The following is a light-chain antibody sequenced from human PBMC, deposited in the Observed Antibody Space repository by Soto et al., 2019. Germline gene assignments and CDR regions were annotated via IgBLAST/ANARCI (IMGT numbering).Light chain of an antibody. Sequence: QSALTQPASVSGSPGQSITISCTGTSSDVGSSNLVSWYQHHPGKAPKLIIYGVTTRPSGISGRFSASKSGLTASLTISGLQPEDEADYYCSSFTSNRIYVFGPGTKLTVL. CDR1: SSDVGSSNL. CDR2: GVT. CDR3: SSFTSNRIYV. J-gene: IGLJ1*01. V-gene: IGLV2-14*02.